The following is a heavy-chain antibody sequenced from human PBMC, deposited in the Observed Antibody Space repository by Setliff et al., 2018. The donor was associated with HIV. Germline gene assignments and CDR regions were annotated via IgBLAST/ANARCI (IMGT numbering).Heavy chain of an antibody. CDR2: IYGGDSDV. CDR1: GYNFANYW. V-gene: IGHV5-51*01. J-gene: IGHJ4*02. D-gene: IGHD5-18*01. CDR3: ARAGVATARYFDS. Sequence: PGESLKISCKGSGYNFANYWIGWVRQMPGKGLELMGIIYGGDSDVRYSPSFQGHVTISVDNSITTAYLQWSSLQALDTAIYYCARAGVATARYFDSWGQGILVTSPQ.